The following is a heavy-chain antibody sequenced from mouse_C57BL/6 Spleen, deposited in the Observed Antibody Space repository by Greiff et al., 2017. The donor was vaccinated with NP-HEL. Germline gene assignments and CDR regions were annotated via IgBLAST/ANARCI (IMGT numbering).Heavy chain of an antibody. CDR2: INPNNGGT. V-gene: IGHV1-26*01. D-gene: IGHD1-1*01. CDR1: GYTLTDYY. Sequence: EVQLQQSGPELVKPGASVKISCKASGYTLTDYYMNWVKQSHGKSLEWIGDINPNNGGTSYNQKFKGKATLTVDKSSSTAYMELRSLTSEDSAVYYCAREKYYGSRYYAMDYWGQGTSVTVSS. J-gene: IGHJ4*01. CDR3: AREKYYGSRYYAMDY.